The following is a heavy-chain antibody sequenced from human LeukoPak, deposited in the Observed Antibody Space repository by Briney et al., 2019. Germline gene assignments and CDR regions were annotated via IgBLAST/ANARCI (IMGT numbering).Heavy chain of an antibody. CDR2: VYYSGST. CDR3: ARDGLPYDILTPAGWFDP. CDR1: GGSISSYY. V-gene: IGHV4-59*01. Sequence: SETLSLTCTVSGGSISSYYWSWIRQPPGKGLEWIGYVYYSGSTNYNPSLKSRVTISVDTSKNQFSLKLSSVTAADTAVYYCARDGLPYDILTPAGWFDPWGQGTLVTVSS. D-gene: IGHD3-9*01. J-gene: IGHJ5*02.